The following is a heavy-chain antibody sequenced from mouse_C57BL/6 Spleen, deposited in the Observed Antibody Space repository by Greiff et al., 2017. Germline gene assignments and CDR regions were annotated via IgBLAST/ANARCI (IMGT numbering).Heavy chain of an antibody. J-gene: IGHJ3*01. Sequence: VQLQQSGTVLARPGASVKMSCKTSGYTFTSYWMHWVKQRPGQGLEWIGAIYPGNSDTSYNQKFKGKAKLTAVTSASTAYMELSSLTNEDSAVYYCTREGYSNYPGFAYWGQGTLVTVSA. CDR1: GYTFTSYW. CDR3: TREGYSNYPGFAY. CDR2: IYPGNSDT. D-gene: IGHD2-5*01. V-gene: IGHV1-5*01.